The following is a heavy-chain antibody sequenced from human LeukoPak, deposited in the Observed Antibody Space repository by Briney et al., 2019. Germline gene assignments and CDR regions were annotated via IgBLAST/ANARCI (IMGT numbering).Heavy chain of an antibody. CDR2: IIPILGIA. CDR3: ARGLNYYDSSGYEKWFDP. J-gene: IGHJ5*02. Sequence: ASVKVSCKASGGTFSSYAISWVRQAPGQGLEWMGRIIPILGIANYAQKFQGRVTITADKSTSTAYMELSSPRSEDTAVYYCARGLNYYDSSGYEKWFDPWGQGTLVTVSS. V-gene: IGHV1-69*04. CDR1: GGTFSSYA. D-gene: IGHD3-22*01.